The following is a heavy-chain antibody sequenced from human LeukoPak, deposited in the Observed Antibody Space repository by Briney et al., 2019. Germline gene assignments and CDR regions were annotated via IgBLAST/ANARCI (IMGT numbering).Heavy chain of an antibody. CDR2: IYYSGST. D-gene: IGHD3-22*01. CDR3: ARVPFSSSYYDSSGYWRGHFDY. J-gene: IGHJ4*02. Sequence: SETLSLTCTVSGGSISSSSYYWGWIRQPPGKGLEWIGSIYYSGSTYYNPSLKSRVTISVDTSKNQFSLKLSSVTAADTAVYYCARVPFSSSYYDSSGYWRGHFDYWGQGTLVTVSS. V-gene: IGHV4-39*07. CDR1: GGSISSSSYY.